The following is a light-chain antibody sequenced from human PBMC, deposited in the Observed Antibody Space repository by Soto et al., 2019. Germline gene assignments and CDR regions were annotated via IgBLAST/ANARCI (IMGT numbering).Light chain of an antibody. V-gene: IGLV2-8*01. Sequence: QLVLTQPPSASGSPGQSVTISCTGTSSDVGGYNFVSWYQQHPGKAPKLMISEVSKRPSGVPDRFSGSKSGNTASLTVSGLQAEDEADYYCSSYAGSNTYVLFGGGTKLTVL. CDR2: EVS. CDR3: SSYAGSNTYVL. J-gene: IGLJ2*01. CDR1: SSDVGGYNF.